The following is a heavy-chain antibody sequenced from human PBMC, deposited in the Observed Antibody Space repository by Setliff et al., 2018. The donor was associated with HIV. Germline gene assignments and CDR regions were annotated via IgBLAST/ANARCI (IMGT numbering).Heavy chain of an antibody. CDR2: IYSNGRT. CDR1: GGSITSGSYY. CDR3: ATLDPSGGNFLAY. J-gene: IGHJ4*02. V-gene: IGHV4-61*02. Sequence: PSETLSLTCTVSGGSITSGSYYWSWIRQPAGKGLEWMGRIYSNGRTTHNPSLKSRVTISLDTSKMQFSLHLTSVTAADTAVYYCATLDPSGGNFLAYWGQGTLVTVSS. D-gene: IGHD2-21*02.